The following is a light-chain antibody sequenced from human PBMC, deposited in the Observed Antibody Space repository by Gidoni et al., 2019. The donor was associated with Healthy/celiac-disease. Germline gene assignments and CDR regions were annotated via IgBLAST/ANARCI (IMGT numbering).Light chain of an antibody. J-gene: IGKJ5*01. Sequence: IVLTQSPGTLSLSPGERATLSSSASQSVSSSYLAWYQQKPGQAPRLLIYGASSRATGIPDRFSGSGSGTDFTLTISRLEPEDFAVYYCQQYGSSPRITFGQGTRLEIK. CDR2: GAS. CDR3: QQYGSSPRIT. CDR1: QSVSSSY. V-gene: IGKV3-20*01.